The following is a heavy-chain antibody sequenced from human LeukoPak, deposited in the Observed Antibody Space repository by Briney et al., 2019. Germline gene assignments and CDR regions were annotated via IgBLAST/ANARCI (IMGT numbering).Heavy chain of an antibody. J-gene: IGHJ4*02. CDR3: ARDRGNYYDSSGYYYFDY. Sequence: SVKVSCKASGGTFTSYAISWVRQAPGQGLEWMGRIIPIFGTANYAQKFQGRVTITTDESTSTAYMELSSLRSEDTAVYYCARDRGNYYDSSGYYYFDYWGQGTLVTVSS. CDR1: GGTFTSYA. D-gene: IGHD3-22*01. V-gene: IGHV1-69*05. CDR2: IIPIFGTA.